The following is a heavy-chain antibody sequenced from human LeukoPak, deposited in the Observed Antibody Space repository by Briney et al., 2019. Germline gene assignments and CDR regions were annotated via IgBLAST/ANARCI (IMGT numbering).Heavy chain of an antibody. CDR2: IGGDGDTK. D-gene: IGHD1-26*01. J-gene: IGHJ5*02. Sequence: PGGSLRLSCSVSGLIFRNYGLSWVRQAPGKGLEWVSVIGGDGDTKVYADSVKGRFTISRDNDKNTLFLQMSSLRAEDTAIYYCAKGMCGSSPYNWFGPWGQGTLVTVCS. V-gene: IGHV3-23*01. CDR1: GLIFRNYG. CDR3: AKGMCGSSPYNWFGP.